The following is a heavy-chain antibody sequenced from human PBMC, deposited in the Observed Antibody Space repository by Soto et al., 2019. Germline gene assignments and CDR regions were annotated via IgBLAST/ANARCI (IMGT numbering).Heavy chain of an antibody. CDR1: GGSLTGYF. CDR2: IHYSGRT. Sequence: SETLSLTCTVSGGSLTGYFWSWIRQSPGGGLEWLGNIHYSGRTTYNPSLQSRVTISTDAPKNQFSLKLSSVTAADTAVYYCARGGGWLTQYWGQGTLVTVSS. V-gene: IGHV4-59*01. CDR3: ARGGGWLTQY. J-gene: IGHJ4*02. D-gene: IGHD5-12*01.